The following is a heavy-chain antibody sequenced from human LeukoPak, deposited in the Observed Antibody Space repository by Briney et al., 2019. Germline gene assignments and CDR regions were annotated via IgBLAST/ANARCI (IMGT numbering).Heavy chain of an antibody. D-gene: IGHD3-9*01. CDR3: ARVEFDEFNNWFDP. CDR2: ISSSGSTI. Sequence: WGSLSLSCAASGFTFSDYYMSWIRQAPGKGLEWVSYISSSGSTIYYADSVKGRFTISRDNAKNSLYLQMNSLRAEDTAVYYCARVEFDEFNNWFDPWGQGTLVTVSS. CDR1: GFTFSDYY. V-gene: IGHV3-11*01. J-gene: IGHJ5*02.